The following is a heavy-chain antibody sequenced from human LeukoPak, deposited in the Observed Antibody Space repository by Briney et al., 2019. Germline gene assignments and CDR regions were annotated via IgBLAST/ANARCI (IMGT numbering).Heavy chain of an antibody. D-gene: IGHD3-22*01. CDR2: INWNGRNV. V-gene: IGHV3-20*04. CDR3: ARVRKQYYYDDSHHRDASDI. Sequence: PGGSLRLSCATSGFTFDDYGMSWVRQAPGKGLEWVSNINWNGRNVDYADSVKGRFTISRDKAKNSLHLQMSSLRAEDTAVYYCARVRKQYYYDDSHHRDASDIWGQGTMVIVSS. CDR1: GFTFDDYG. J-gene: IGHJ3*02.